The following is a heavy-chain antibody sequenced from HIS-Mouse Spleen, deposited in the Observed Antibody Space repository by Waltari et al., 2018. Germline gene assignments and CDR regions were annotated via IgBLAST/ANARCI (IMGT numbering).Heavy chain of an antibody. Sequence: QLQLQESGPGLVKPSETLSLTCTVSGGSISSSSYYLGWVRQPPGKGLEWIGSIYYSGSTYYNPSCNSGVTISVDTSKNQFSLKLSSVTAADTAVYYCAREIPYSSSWYDWYFDLWGRGTLVTVSS. D-gene: IGHD6-13*01. CDR2: IYYSGST. V-gene: IGHV4-39*07. CDR3: AREIPYSSSWYDWYFDL. CDR1: GGSISSSSYY. J-gene: IGHJ2*01.